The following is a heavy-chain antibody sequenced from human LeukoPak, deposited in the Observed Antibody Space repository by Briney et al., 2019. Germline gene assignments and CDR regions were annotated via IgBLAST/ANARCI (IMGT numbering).Heavy chain of an antibody. CDR3: AKTITMIVGFFDY. D-gene: IGHD3-22*01. CDR2: ISGSGCST. Sequence: GGSLRLSCAASGFTFSSYAMSWVRQAPGKGLEWVSAISGSGCSTYYADSVKGRFTISRDNSKNTLYLQMNSLRAEDTAVYYRAKTITMIVGFFDYWGQGTLVTVSS. V-gene: IGHV3-23*01. J-gene: IGHJ4*02. CDR1: GFTFSSYA.